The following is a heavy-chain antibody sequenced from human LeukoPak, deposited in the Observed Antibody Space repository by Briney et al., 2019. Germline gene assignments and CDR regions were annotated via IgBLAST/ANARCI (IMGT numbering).Heavy chain of an antibody. CDR2: ISGSGSKT. Sequence: GGSLRLSCAASGFTFSTCAINWVRQATWKRLECVSAISGSGSKTFYADPVKGRFTISRDNPKNTLYLQMNSLRPEDTAVYYCVKEPRGYSFSFDIWGQGTMVTVSS. CDR3: VKEPRGYSFSFDI. D-gene: IGHD5-18*01. J-gene: IGHJ3*02. V-gene: IGHV3-23*01. CDR1: GFTFSTCA.